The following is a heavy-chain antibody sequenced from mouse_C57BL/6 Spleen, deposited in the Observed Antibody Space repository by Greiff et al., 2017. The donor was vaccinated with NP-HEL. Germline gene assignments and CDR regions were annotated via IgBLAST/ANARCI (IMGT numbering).Heavy chain of an antibody. CDR1: GFTFSDYY. J-gene: IGHJ1*03. CDR2: ISNGGGST. V-gene: IGHV5-12*01. Sequence: EVHLVESGGGLVQPGGSLKLSCAASGFTFSDYYMYWVRQTPEKRLEWVAYISNGGGSTYYPDTVKGRFTISRDNAKNTLYLQLSRLKSEDTAVYYCARSDGNLWYFDVWGTGTTVTVSS. CDR3: ARSDGNLWYFDV. D-gene: IGHD2-1*01.